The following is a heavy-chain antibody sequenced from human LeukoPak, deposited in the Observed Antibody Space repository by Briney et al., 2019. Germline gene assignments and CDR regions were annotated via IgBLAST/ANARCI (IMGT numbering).Heavy chain of an antibody. CDR3: ARARPPYSPDYYYGMDV. D-gene: IGHD4-11*01. CDR1: GGAIRRYY. V-gene: IGHV4-59*01. CDR2: IYDSGST. Sequence: PSETLCLTCAVAGGAIRRYYRRWIRQPPGKGLEWVGYIYDSGSTNYNPCLKSRFTISLDTSKNQFSLKLSSETAADTAVYYCARARPPYSPDYYYGMDVWAQGPTVTVSS. J-gene: IGHJ6*02.